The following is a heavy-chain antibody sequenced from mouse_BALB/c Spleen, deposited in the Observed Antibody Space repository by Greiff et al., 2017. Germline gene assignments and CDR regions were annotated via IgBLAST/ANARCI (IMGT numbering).Heavy chain of an antibody. CDR2: ISSGSSTI. V-gene: IGHV5-17*02. CDR3: ARSDYDVVMAWFAY. J-gene: IGHJ3*01. Sequence: EVQLVESGGGLVQPGGSRKLSCAASGFTFSSFGMHWVRQAPEKGLEWVAYISSGSSTIYYADTVKGRFTISRDNPKNTLFLQMTSLRSEDTAMYYCARSDYDVVMAWFAYWGQGTLVTVSA. D-gene: IGHD2-4*01. CDR1: GFTFSSFG.